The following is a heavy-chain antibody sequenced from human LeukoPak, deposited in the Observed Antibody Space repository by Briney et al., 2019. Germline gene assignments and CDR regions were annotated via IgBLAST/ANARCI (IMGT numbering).Heavy chain of an antibody. D-gene: IGHD3-22*01. CDR2: IYPGDSDT. CDR3: ARLGKGYYDSSGYYYY. J-gene: IGHJ4*02. CDR1: GYSFTSYW. V-gene: IGHV5-51*01. Sequence: GESLKISCKGSGYSFTSYWIGWVRQMPGKGLEWMGIIYPGDSDTRYSPSFQGQVTISADKSISTAYLQWSSLKASDTAMYYCARLGKGYYDSSGYYYYWGRGTLVTVSS.